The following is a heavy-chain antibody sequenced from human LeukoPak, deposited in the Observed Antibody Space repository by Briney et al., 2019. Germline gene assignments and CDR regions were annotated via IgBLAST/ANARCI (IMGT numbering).Heavy chain of an antibody. J-gene: IGHJ4*02. CDR1: GYSISSGYY. V-gene: IGHV4-38-2*02. D-gene: IGHD3-3*01. CDR3: ARDNYDFWSGYYGGKGYFDY. Sequence: SETLSLTCTVSGYSISSGYYWGWIRQPPGKGLEWIGCIYHSGSTYYNPSLKSRVTISVDTSKNQFSLKLSSVTAADTAVYYCARDNYDFWSGYYGGKGYFDYWGQGTLVTVSS. CDR2: IYHSGST.